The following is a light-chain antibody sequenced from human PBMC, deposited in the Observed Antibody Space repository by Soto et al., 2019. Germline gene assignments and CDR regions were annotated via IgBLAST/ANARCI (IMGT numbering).Light chain of an antibody. Sequence: QSALTQPSSVSGSPGQSVTISCTGTSSDVGNYNHVSWYQQPPGTAPKLMIYDVSNRPSGISNRFSGSKSGNTASLTISGLQAEDEADYYCSSFTISHNTVIFGGGTKLTVL. J-gene: IGLJ2*01. V-gene: IGLV2-18*02. CDR1: SSDVGNYNH. CDR3: SSFTISHNTVI. CDR2: DVS.